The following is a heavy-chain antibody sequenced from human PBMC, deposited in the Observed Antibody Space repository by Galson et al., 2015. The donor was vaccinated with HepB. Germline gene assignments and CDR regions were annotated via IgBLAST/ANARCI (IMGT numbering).Heavy chain of an antibody. J-gene: IGHJ6*02. D-gene: IGHD2-2*01. V-gene: IGHV3-48*02. CDR2: ISSSSSTI. CDR1: GFTFSSYS. CDR3: AREPVEGIVVVPAANRYYYYGMDV. Sequence: SLRLSCAASGFTFSSYSMNWVRQAPGKGLEWVSYISSSSSTIYYADSVKGRFTISRDNAKNSLYLQMNSLRDEDTAVYYCAREPVEGIVVVPAANRYYYYGMDVWGQGTTVTVSS.